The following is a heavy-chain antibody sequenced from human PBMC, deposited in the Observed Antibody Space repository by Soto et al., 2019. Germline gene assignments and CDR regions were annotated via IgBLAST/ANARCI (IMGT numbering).Heavy chain of an antibody. CDR3: ARARGRSSGGGAYYYYGLDV. Sequence: QVQLQQWGAGLLKPSETLSLTCAVYGGSFSGYYWTWIRQPPGKGLEWIGQINHGGSTIYNPSLKSRVTMSIDTSKNQFSLRLTSVTASETGVYYCARARGRSSGGGAYYYYGLDVWGQGTTVTVSS. CDR1: GGSFSGYY. CDR2: INHGGST. V-gene: IGHV4-34*01. J-gene: IGHJ6*02. D-gene: IGHD6-19*01.